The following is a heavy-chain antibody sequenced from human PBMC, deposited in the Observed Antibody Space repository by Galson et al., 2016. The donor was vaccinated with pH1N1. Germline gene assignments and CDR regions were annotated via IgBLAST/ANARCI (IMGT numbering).Heavy chain of an antibody. CDR2: IKPGDSDT. CDR1: GSRFTRYW. CDR3: AIFHSSGNYNGAFDI. Sequence: QSGAEVTKPGESLKISCKGSGSRFTRYWIGWVRQMPGKGLEWMGMIKPGDSDTRYSPSFQGQVIISADKFISTAYLQWSSLKASDTAMYYGAIFHSSGNYNGAFDIWGQGTMVTVSS. D-gene: IGHD3-10*01. J-gene: IGHJ3*02. V-gene: IGHV5-51*01.